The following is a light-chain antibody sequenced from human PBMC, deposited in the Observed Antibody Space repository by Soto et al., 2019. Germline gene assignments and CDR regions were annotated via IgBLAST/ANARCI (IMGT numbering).Light chain of an antibody. CDR1: QSVGSK. J-gene: IGKJ1*01. V-gene: IGKV3-15*01. Sequence: EIVMTQSPTTLSVSPGERATLSCRASQSVGSKLIWYQHKPGQAPRLLIFGASTRATGIPARFSGSGSETEFTLTISSLQSEDFAVYYCQQYNNWPPWTFGQGTKVDIK. CDR3: QQYNNWPPWT. CDR2: GAS.